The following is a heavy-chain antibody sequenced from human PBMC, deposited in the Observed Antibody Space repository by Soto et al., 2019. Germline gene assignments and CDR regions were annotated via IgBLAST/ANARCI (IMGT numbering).Heavy chain of an antibody. Sequence: GGSLRLSCTASGFTFGDYAMGWFRQAPGKGLEWVGFIRSKAYGGTTEYAASVKGRFTISRDDSKSIAYLQMNSLKTEDTAVYYCTRDSDGPYYYYYGMDVWGQGTTVTVSS. CDR2: IRSKAYGGTT. CDR3: TRDSDGPYYYYYGMDV. J-gene: IGHJ6*02. V-gene: IGHV3-49*03. D-gene: IGHD3-10*01. CDR1: GFTFGDYA.